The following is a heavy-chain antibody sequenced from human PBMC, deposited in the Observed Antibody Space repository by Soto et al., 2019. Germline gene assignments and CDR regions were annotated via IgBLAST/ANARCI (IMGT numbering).Heavy chain of an antibody. J-gene: IGHJ5*02. CDR1: GFTFSSYS. V-gene: IGHV3-21*01. Sequence: GGSLRLSCAASGFTFSSYSMNWVRQAPGKGLEWVSSISSSSSYIYYADSVKGRFTISRDNAKNSLYLQMNSLRAEDTAVYYFAKGGGPRRPRHTHRARRSSDP. CDR2: ISSSSSYI. D-gene: IGHD6-25*01. CDR3: AKGGGPRRPRHTHRARRSSDP.